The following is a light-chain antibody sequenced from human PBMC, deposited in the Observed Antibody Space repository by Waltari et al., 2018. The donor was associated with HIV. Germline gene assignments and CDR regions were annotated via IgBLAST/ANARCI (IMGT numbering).Light chain of an antibody. Sequence: TQSPATLSVSPGERVTLSCRARQSVYHRLSWYQQKPGQAPRLLIYAASTRATGVPVRFSGSGFGTEFTLTISSLQSEDFAIYFCQEDNDWPIWTFGQGTKVE. CDR2: AAS. V-gene: IGKV3-15*01. J-gene: IGKJ1*01. CDR3: QEDNDWPIWT. CDR1: QSVYHR.